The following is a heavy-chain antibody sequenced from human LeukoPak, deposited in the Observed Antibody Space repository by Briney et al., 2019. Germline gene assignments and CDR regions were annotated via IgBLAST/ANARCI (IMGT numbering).Heavy chain of an antibody. D-gene: IGHD6-13*01. Sequence: AASVKVSCKASGYTFTGYYMHWVRQAPGQGLEWMGWINPNSGGTNYAQTFQGRVTMTRDTSISTAYMELSGLTSDDTAVYYCAREGSAGGTGDYWGQGTLVTVSS. CDR3: AREGSAGGTGDY. CDR1: GYTFTGYY. V-gene: IGHV1-2*02. J-gene: IGHJ4*02. CDR2: INPNSGGT.